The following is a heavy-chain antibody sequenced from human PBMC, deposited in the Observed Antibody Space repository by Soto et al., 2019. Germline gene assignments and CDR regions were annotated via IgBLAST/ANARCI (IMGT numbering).Heavy chain of an antibody. D-gene: IGHD3-22*01. Sequence: GASVKVSCAACGYSFTSYYMHWVRQAPGQGLEWMGIINPSGGSTSYAQKFQGRVTMTRDTSTSTVYMELSSLRSEDTAVYYCARAAYDSSGYYTYYYYYYGMDVWGQGTTVTVSS. CDR2: INPSGGST. V-gene: IGHV1-46*01. CDR3: ARAAYDSSGYYTYYYYYYGMDV. J-gene: IGHJ6*02. CDR1: GYSFTSYY.